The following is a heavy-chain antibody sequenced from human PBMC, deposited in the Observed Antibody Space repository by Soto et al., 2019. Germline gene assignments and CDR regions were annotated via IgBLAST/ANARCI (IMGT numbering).Heavy chain of an antibody. CDR3: AREARSLVGPLDY. J-gene: IGHJ4*02. CDR2: IGTAGDP. CDR1: GLTFSSYD. D-gene: IGHD5-12*01. Sequence: GGCLRLSCSASGLTFSSYDMHGVRQATGKGLEWVSAIGTAGDPCYPGSVKGRFTISRENAKNSLYLQMNSLRAGDTAVYYCAREARSLVGPLDYGGQGT. V-gene: IGHV3-13*05.